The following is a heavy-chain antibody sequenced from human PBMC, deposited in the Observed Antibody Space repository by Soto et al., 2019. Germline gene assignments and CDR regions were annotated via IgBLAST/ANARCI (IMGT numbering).Heavy chain of an antibody. V-gene: IGHV1-18*01. Sequence: ASVKVSCKASGYTFTSYGISWVRQAPGQGLEWMGWISAYNGNTNYAQKLQGRVTMTTDTSTSTAYMELRSLRSDDTAVYYCARDGRAVAAYYYGMDVWGQGTTVTVSS. CDR1: GYTFTSYG. J-gene: IGHJ6*02. D-gene: IGHD6-19*01. CDR2: ISAYNGNT. CDR3: ARDGRAVAAYYYGMDV.